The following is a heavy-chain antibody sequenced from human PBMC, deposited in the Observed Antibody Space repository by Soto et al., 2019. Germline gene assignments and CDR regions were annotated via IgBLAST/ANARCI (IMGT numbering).Heavy chain of an antibody. V-gene: IGHV3-30-3*01. CDR3: ARGGYCNSSSCYRYGLDV. Sequence: PGGSLRLSCAASVFPFSDYAMHWVRRAPGRGLEWVAVISYDEANKYYADAVKGRFTISRESSKNTLYLQMNSLRAEDTAVYFCARGGYCNSSSCYRYGLDVWGQGTTVTVSS. CDR2: ISYDEANK. D-gene: IGHD2-2*03. J-gene: IGHJ6*02. CDR1: VFPFSDYA.